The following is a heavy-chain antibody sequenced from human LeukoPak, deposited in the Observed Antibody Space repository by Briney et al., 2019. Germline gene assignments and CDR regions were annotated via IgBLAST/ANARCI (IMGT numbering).Heavy chain of an antibody. CDR3: ARVTVAGYFDY. CDR2: LNPNSGGT. D-gene: IGHD6-19*01. J-gene: IGHJ4*01. Sequence: ASVKVSCKASGYTFTGYYMHWVRQAPGQGLEWIGWLNPNSGGTNYAQKFQGRVTMTRDTSISTAYMELSRLRSDDTAVYYCARVTVAGYFDYWGQGTLVTVSS. CDR1: GYTFTGYY. V-gene: IGHV1-2*02.